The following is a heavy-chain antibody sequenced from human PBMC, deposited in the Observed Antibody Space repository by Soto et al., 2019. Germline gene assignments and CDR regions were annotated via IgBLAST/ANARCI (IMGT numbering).Heavy chain of an antibody. CDR3: AKDPIVRGVIIPWFDP. CDR1: GFPFSSYG. Sequence: QVQLVESGGGVVQPGRSLRLSCAASGFPFSSYGMQWVRQAPGKGLEWVAVISYDGSNKYYADSVKGRFTISRDNSKNTLYLQMSSLRAEDTAVYYCAKDPIVRGVIIPWFDPWGQGTLVTVSS. D-gene: IGHD3-10*01. CDR2: ISYDGSNK. J-gene: IGHJ5*02. V-gene: IGHV3-30*18.